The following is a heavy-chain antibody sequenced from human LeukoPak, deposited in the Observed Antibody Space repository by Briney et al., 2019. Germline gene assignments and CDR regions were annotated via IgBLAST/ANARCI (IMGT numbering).Heavy chain of an antibody. D-gene: IGHD4-11*01. CDR1: GFTFNHYG. CDR2: ILPDGTNT. J-gene: IGHJ4*02. CDR3: ARDAQRGFDYSNSLKY. V-gene: IGHV3-33*01. Sequence: PGRSLRLSCAAAGFTFNHYGMHRVRQAPGKGLEWVSVILPDGTNTYYADSVKGRFTISRVDYEKTVYLQMNSLRPEDTGVYYCARDAQRGFDYSNSLKYWGQGTPVTVSA.